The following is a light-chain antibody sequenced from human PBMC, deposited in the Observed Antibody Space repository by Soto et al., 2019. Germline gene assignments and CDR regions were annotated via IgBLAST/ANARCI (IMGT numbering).Light chain of an antibody. CDR3: QQYDNLPLT. Sequence: DIQMTQSPSSLSASVGDRVTITGQASQDISNYLNWYQQKPGKAPKLLIYDASNLETGVPSRFSGSGSGTDFTFTISSLQPEDIATYHCQQYDNLPLTFGGGTKVEIK. J-gene: IGKJ4*01. CDR1: QDISNY. CDR2: DAS. V-gene: IGKV1-33*01.